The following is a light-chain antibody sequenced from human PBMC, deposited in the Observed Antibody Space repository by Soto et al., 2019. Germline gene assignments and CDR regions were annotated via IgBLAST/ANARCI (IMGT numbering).Light chain of an antibody. CDR2: DVN. CDR3: CSFAGRIFV. J-gene: IGLJ1*01. Sequence: QSALTQPRSVSGSPGQSVTVSGTGTSSDVGGHNHVSWYQQHPGKAPKLMISDVNKRPSGVPDRFSGSKSGNTASLTISGLQAEDEADYYCCSFAGRIFVFGTGTKLTVL. CDR1: SSDVGGHNH. V-gene: IGLV2-11*01.